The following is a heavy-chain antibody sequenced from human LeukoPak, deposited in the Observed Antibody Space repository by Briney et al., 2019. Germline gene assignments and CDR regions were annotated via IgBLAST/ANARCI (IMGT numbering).Heavy chain of an antibody. CDR3: ARDVSAGADY. Sequence: SQTLSLTCAISGDSVSSNIAAWNWFRQSPSRGLECLGRTYYRSKWTFEYAVSMRGRISFNPDTSKNQVPLHLTSVTPQDTALYYCARDVSAGADYWGQGTLVTVSS. V-gene: IGHV6-1*01. CDR2: TYYRSKWTF. D-gene: IGHD6-13*01. J-gene: IGHJ4*02. CDR1: GDSVSSNIAA.